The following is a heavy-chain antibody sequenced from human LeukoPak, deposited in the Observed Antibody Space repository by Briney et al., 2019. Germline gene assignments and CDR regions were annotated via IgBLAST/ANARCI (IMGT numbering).Heavy chain of an antibody. J-gene: IGHJ4*02. CDR1: GGSFSGYY. Sequence: SSETLSLTCAVYGGSFSGYYWSWIRQPPGKGLEWIGEINHSGSTNYNPSLKSRVTISVDTSKNQFSLKLSSVTAADTAVYYCARALPKLGYCSSTSCYAVYFDYWGQGTLVTVSS. V-gene: IGHV4-34*01. D-gene: IGHD2-2*01. CDR3: ARALPKLGYCSSTSCYAVYFDY. CDR2: INHSGST.